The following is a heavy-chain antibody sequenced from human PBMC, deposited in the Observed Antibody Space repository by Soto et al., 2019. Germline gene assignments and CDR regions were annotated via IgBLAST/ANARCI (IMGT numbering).Heavy chain of an antibody. J-gene: IGHJ4*02. V-gene: IGHV1-46*03. CDR2: INPSGGST. D-gene: IGHD3-10*01. CDR3: ARVDPWGGHDY. CDR1: GYTFTSYY. Sequence: ASVKVSCKACGYTFTSYYMHWVRQAPGQGLEWMGIINPSGGSTSYEQKFQGRVTMTRDTSTSTVYMELSSLRSEDTAVYYCARVDPWGGHDYWGQGTLVTVSS.